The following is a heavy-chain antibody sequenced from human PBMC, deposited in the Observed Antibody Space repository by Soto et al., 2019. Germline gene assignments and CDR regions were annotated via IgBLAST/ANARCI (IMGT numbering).Heavy chain of an antibody. J-gene: IGHJ4*02. V-gene: IGHV4-31*03. Sequence: TLSLTCTVSGGSISSGGYYWSWIRQHPGKGLEWIGYIYYSGSTYYNPSLKSRVTISVDTSKNQFSLKLSSVTAADTAVYYCARDLITDYYFDYWGKETLVPLYS. CDR2: IYYSGST. CDR1: GGSISSGGYY. CDR3: ARDLITDYYFDY. D-gene: IGHD1-20*01.